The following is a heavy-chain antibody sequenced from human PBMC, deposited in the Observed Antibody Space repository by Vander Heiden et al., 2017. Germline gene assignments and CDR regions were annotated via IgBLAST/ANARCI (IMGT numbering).Heavy chain of an antibody. Sequence: EVQLVESGGGLVKPGGSLRLSCAPSGFTFSSYSMNWVRQAPGKGLEWVSSISSSSSYIYYADSVKGRFTISRDNAKNSLYLQMNSLRAEDTAVYYCARWSGLFYDFPLDVWGQGTTVTVSS. CDR1: GFTFSSYS. D-gene: IGHD3-3*01. V-gene: IGHV3-21*01. CDR3: ARWSGLFYDFPLDV. J-gene: IGHJ6*02. CDR2: ISSSSSYI.